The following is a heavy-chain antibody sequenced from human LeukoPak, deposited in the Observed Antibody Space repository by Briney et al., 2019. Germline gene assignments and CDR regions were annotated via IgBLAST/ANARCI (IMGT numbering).Heavy chain of an antibody. V-gene: IGHV4-31*03. CDR2: IYYSGST. J-gene: IGHJ4*02. D-gene: IGHD6-19*01. Sequence: SETLSVTCTVSGCSISSGGYWWSWILQHPGKGLEWIGYIYYSGSTYYNPSLKSRVTISVDTSKNQFSLQLNSVTPEDTAVYYCARSPSPYSSGWYFDYWGQGTLVTVSS. CDR1: GCSISSGGYW. CDR3: ARSPSPYSSGWYFDY.